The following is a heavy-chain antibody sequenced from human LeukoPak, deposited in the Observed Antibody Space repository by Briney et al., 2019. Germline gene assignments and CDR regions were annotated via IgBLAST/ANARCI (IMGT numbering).Heavy chain of an antibody. Sequence: ASVKVSCKASGYTFTGYYMHWVRQAPGQGLEWMGWINPNSGGTNYAQKLQGRVTMTRDTSISTAYMELSRLRSDDTAVYYCARGQAIVATITSWFDPWGQGTLVTVSS. CDR2: INPNSGGT. J-gene: IGHJ5*02. CDR1: GYTFTGYY. CDR3: ARGQAIVATITSWFDP. D-gene: IGHD5-12*01. V-gene: IGHV1-2*02.